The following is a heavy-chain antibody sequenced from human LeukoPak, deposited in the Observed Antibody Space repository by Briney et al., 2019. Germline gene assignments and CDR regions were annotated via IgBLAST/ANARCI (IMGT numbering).Heavy chain of an antibody. D-gene: IGHD2-15*01. CDR3: AREEPCSGGSCYYFDY. J-gene: IGHJ4*02. V-gene: IGHV1-69*13. Sequence: SVTVSCKASGGTFSSYAMSWVRQAPGQGLEWMGGIIPIFGTANYAQKFQGRVTITADESTSTAYMELSSLRSEDTAVYYCAREEPCSGGSCYYFDYWGQGTLVTVSS. CDR1: GGTFSSYA. CDR2: IIPIFGTA.